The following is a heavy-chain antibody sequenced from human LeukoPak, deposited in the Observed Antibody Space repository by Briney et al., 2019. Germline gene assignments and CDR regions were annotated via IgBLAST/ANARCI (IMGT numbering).Heavy chain of an antibody. J-gene: IGHJ5*02. Sequence: ASVKVSCKASGYTFTGYYMHWVRQAPGQGIGWMGRINPNSGGTNYAQKFQGRVTMTRDTSISTAYMELSRLRSDDTAVYYCARSLIGKVVVAATHWFDPWGQGTLVTVSS. CDR1: GYTFTGYY. CDR2: INPNSGGT. D-gene: IGHD2-15*01. CDR3: ARSLIGKVVVAATHWFDP. V-gene: IGHV1-2*06.